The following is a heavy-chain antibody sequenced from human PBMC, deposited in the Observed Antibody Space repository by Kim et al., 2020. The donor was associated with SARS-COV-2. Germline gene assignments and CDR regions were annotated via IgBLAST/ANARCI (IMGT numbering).Heavy chain of an antibody. D-gene: IGHD3-3*01. CDR2: INPNSGGT. J-gene: IGHJ4*02. CDR1: GYTFTGYY. CDR3: ARGQIYDFWSGYASVFDY. Sequence: ASVKVSCKASGYTFTGYYMHWVRQAPGQGLEWMGWINPNSGGTNYAQKFQGRVTMTRDTSISTAYMELSRLRSDDTAVYYCARGQIYDFWSGYASVFDYWGQGTLVTVSS. V-gene: IGHV1-2*02.